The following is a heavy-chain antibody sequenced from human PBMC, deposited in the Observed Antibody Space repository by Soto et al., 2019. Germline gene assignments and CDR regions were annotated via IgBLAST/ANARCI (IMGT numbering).Heavy chain of an antibody. CDR2: RKRDASEK. CDR1: GFTFGNYW. CDR3: AGDSGYGSGNSVTHDLDY. J-gene: IGHJ4*01. V-gene: IGHV3-7*01. D-gene: IGHD3-10*01. Sequence: VQLVESGGGLVQPGGSLRLSCAASGFTFGNYWMSWVRQAPGKGLEGLATRKRDASEKKYVDSVKGRFTMSRDNAKNSLYLTMDSLRAEDTAVSYCAGDSGYGSGNSVTHDLDYWGRGTLVTVSS.